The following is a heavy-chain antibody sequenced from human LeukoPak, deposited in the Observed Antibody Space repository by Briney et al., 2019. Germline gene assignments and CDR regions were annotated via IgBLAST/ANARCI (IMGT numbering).Heavy chain of an antibody. Sequence: SETLSLTCTVSGGSISSSSYYWGWIRQPPGKVLEWTGSIYYSGSTYYNPSLKSRVTISVDTSKNQFSLKLSSVTAADTAVYYCARHRTSSCYPGHWFDPWGQGTLVTVSS. CDR1: GGSISSSSYY. CDR2: IYYSGST. V-gene: IGHV4-39*01. J-gene: IGHJ5*02. CDR3: ARHRTSSCYPGHWFDP. D-gene: IGHD6-13*01.